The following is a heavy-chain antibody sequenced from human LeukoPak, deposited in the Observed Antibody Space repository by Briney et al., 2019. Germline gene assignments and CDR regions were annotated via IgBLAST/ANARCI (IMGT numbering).Heavy chain of an antibody. V-gene: IGHV3-53*01. CDR2: IYSGGST. Sequence: GGSLRLSCAASGFTVSSNYMSWVRQAPGKGLEWVSVIYSGGSTYYADSVKGRFTISSDNSKNTLYLQMNSLRAEDTAVYYCARAIQDYYDSSGYPSWYYYYYMDVWGKGTTVTVSS. D-gene: IGHD3-22*01. CDR1: GFTVSSNY. CDR3: ARAIQDYYDSSGYPSWYYYYYMDV. J-gene: IGHJ6*03.